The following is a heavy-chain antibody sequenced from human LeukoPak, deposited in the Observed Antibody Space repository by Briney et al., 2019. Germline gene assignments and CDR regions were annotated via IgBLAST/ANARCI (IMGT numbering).Heavy chain of an antibody. Sequence: GGSLRLSCAASGFIFTTYSVNWVRQVPGKGLEWVSSISSSSTYISYADSVEGRITISRDNAKNSLYLQMNSLRAEDTALYYCARVFSGNYYSGFDYWGQGTLVTVSS. J-gene: IGHJ4*02. CDR2: ISSSSTYI. CDR1: GFIFTTYS. D-gene: IGHD3-10*01. V-gene: IGHV3-21*01. CDR3: ARVFSGNYYSGFDY.